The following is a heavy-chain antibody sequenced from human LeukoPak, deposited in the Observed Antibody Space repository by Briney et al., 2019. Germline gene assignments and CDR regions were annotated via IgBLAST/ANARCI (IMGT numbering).Heavy chain of an antibody. Sequence: SETLSLTCAVYGVSFSGYYWSWIRQPPGKGLEWIGEINHSGSTNYNPSLKSRVTISVDTSKNQFSLNLSSVTAADTAVYFCARGRYSFGYWGQGTLVTVSP. CDR2: INHSGST. CDR3: ARGRYSFGY. D-gene: IGHD5-18*01. CDR1: GVSFSGYY. V-gene: IGHV4-34*01. J-gene: IGHJ4*02.